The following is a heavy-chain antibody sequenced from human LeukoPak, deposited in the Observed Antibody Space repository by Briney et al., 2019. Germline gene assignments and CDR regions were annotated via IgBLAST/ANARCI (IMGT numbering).Heavy chain of an antibody. D-gene: IGHD2/OR15-2a*01. CDR1: GFSFSGYG. V-gene: IGHV3-33*06. CDR2: IWNDGINT. Sequence: GGSLRLSCAVSGFSFSGYGMHWVRQAPGKGLEWVAVIWNDGINTYYADSAKGRFTISRDNSKYRVYLQMNSLRVEDTAVYYCVKGKTSPDFRGQGTPVTVSS. CDR3: VKGKTSPDF. J-gene: IGHJ4*02.